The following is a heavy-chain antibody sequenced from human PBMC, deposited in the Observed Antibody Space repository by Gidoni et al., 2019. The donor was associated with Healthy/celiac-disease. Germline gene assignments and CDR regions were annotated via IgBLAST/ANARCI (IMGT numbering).Heavy chain of an antibody. V-gene: IGHV3-33*01. CDR1: GFTFSSYG. D-gene: IGHD1-26*01. CDR3: ARGNSGSSLLFDY. Sequence: QVQLVESGGGVVKPGRSLRLSCAASGFTFSSYGMHWVRQAPGKGLEWVAVIWYDGSNRYYADSVKSRFTISRDNSKNTLYLQMNSLRAEDTAVYYCARGNSGSSLLFDYWGQGTLVTVSS. J-gene: IGHJ4*02. CDR2: IWYDGSNR.